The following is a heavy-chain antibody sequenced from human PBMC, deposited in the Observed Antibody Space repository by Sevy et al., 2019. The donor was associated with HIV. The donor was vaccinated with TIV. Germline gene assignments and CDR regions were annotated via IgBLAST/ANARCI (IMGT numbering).Heavy chain of an antibody. V-gene: IGHV3-64D*06. CDR2: ISGNGGTT. Sequence: GGSLRLSCSASGFTFRTYAMHWDRQAPGNGLEYVSAISGNGGTTYYADSVKGRFTISRDNSKNTLFLQMSSLRADDTAVYYCVKDVSSTWYHFDYWGQGTLVTVSS. CDR1: GFTFRTYA. J-gene: IGHJ4*02. D-gene: IGHD6-13*01. CDR3: VKDVSSTWYHFDY.